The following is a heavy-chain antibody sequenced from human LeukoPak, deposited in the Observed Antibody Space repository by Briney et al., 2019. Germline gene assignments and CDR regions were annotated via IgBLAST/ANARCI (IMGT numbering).Heavy chain of an antibody. CDR3: ARDGYCSGGSCYSSGYFDY. Sequence: PGRSLRLSCAASGFTFSSYGMHWVRQAPGKGLEWVAVIWYDGSNKYYADSVKSRFTISRDNSKNTLYLQMKSLRAEDTAVYYCARDGYCSGGSCYSSGYFDYWGQGTLVTVSS. CDR2: IWYDGSNK. D-gene: IGHD2-15*01. V-gene: IGHV3-33*01. CDR1: GFTFSSYG. J-gene: IGHJ4*02.